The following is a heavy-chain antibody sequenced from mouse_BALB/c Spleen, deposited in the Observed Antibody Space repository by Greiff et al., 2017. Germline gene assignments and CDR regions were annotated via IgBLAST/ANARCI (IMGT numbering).Heavy chain of an antibody. J-gene: IGHJ4*01. CDR1: GFSFTSYG. CDR3: ARKDDYDDYYAMDY. V-gene: IGHV2-4-1*01. CDR2: IWSGGST. Sequence: VQLQQSGPGLVQPSQSLSITCTVSGFSFTSYGVHWVRQSPGKGLEWLGVIWSGGSTDNNAAFISRLSISKDNSKSQVFFKMNSLQADDTAIYYCARKDDYDDYYAMDYWGQGTSVTVSS. D-gene: IGHD2-4*01.